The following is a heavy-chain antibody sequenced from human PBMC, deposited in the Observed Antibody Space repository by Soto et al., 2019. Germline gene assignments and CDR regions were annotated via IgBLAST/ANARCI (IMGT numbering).Heavy chain of an antibody. CDR3: AIGFGGSIFGVVANFYYYAMDV. V-gene: IGHV4-34*01. J-gene: IGHJ6*02. CDR1: GGSFSGYY. D-gene: IGHD3-3*01. CDR2: INHSGTT. Sequence: SETLSLTCAVYGGSFSGYYWSWVRQPPGKGLEWIGEINHSGTTNNHPSLTGRVTISVDTSKNQFSLKLNSVTAADTAVYYCAIGFGGSIFGVVANFYYYAMDVWGQGTPVTVSS.